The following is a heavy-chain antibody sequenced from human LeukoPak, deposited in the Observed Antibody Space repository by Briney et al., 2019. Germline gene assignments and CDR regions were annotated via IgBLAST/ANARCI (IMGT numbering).Heavy chain of an antibody. CDR2: ISGSGDAT. D-gene: IGHD1-26*01. Sequence: GGSPRLSCAASGFTFTTYAMNWVRQAPGKGLEWVSTISGSGDATYYADSVKGRFTISRDNSKNTLYLQMNSLRAEDTALYYCAKAHWYSGSYYEGYWGQGTLVTVSS. V-gene: IGHV3-23*01. CDR3: AKAHWYSGSYYEGY. CDR1: GFTFTTYA. J-gene: IGHJ4*02.